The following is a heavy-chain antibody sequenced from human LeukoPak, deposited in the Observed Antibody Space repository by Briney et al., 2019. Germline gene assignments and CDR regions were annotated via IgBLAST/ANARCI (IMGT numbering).Heavy chain of an antibody. CDR2: IWHEVSMK. CDR3: TRGPMNTFGVDA. Sequence: PGLSLSLSCAASRLTFSSYAMSWVRQATGKGLEWVAVIWHEVSMKSYADSVKGRFTASTQNSQTTIYLLMNCPRGEHTTLSYFTRGPMNTFGVDAWGDGTTVT. V-gene: IGHV3-33*08. CDR1: RLTFSSYA. J-gene: IGHJ6*02. D-gene: IGHD1/OR15-1a*01.